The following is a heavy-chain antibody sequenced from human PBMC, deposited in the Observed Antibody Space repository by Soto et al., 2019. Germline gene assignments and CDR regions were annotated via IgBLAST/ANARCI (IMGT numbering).Heavy chain of an antibody. CDR3: ARIAVAGHDAFDI. D-gene: IGHD6-19*01. J-gene: IGHJ3*02. V-gene: IGHV1-2*04. CDR1: GYTFTGYY. Sequence: ASVKVSCEASGYTFTGYYMHWVRQAPGQGLEWMGWINPNSGGTNYAQKFQGWVTMTRDTSISTAYMELSRLRSDDTAVYYCARIAVAGHDAFDIWGQATMVTVSS. CDR2: INPNSGGT.